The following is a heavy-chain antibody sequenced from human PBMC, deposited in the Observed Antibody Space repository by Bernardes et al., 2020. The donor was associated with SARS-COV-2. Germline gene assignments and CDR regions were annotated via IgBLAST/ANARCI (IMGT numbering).Heavy chain of an antibody. CDR2: IYYTGST. D-gene: IGHD3-3*02. Sequence: SETLSLTCTVSGAAISSYYWTWIRQPPGKGLEWIGNIYYTGSTNYNPSLKSRVTISIDTSKNQFSLKLNSVTAADTAIYYCARDRILSVEGIYYYYGMDVWGQGTTVTVSS. CDR3: ARDRILSVEGIYYYYGMDV. J-gene: IGHJ6*02. CDR1: GAAISSYY. V-gene: IGHV4-59*01.